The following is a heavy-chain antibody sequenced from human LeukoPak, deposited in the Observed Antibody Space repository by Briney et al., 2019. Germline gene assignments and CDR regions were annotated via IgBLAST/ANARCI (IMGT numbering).Heavy chain of an antibody. CDR3: ARGMGRGVIITSEIYFDY. Sequence: VASVKVSCKASGGTYAITWVRQAPGQGLEWMGGIIPMFDTTNYAQKFQGRVTITADESTSTAYMELSSLRPEDTAVYYCARGMGRGVIITSEIYFDYWGQGTLVTVSS. CDR2: IIPMFDTT. CDR1: GGTYA. J-gene: IGHJ4*02. D-gene: IGHD3-10*01. V-gene: IGHV1-69*01.